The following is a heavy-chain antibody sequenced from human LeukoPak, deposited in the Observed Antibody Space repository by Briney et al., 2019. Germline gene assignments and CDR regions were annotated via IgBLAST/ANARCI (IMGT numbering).Heavy chain of an antibody. CDR2: IKTDGSEK. Sequence: GGSLRLSCEGSGFTFSSYWMGWVRQAPGKGLQWVANIKTDGSEKYYVDSVKGRFTISRDNAKNSLYLQMNSLRAEDTAVYYCARFEKRAIAAAGTLLYYYYYGMDVWGQGTTVTVSS. CDR3: ARFEKRAIAAAGTLLYYYYYGMDV. V-gene: IGHV3-7*01. CDR1: GFTFSSYW. J-gene: IGHJ6*02. D-gene: IGHD6-13*01.